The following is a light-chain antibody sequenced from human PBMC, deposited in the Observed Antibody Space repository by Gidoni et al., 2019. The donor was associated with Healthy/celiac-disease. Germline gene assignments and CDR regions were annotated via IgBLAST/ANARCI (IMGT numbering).Light chain of an antibody. V-gene: IGKV3-11*01. CDR2: DAS. CDR1: QSVSSY. CDR3: QQRSNWPPYT. Sequence: EIVLTQSPAPLSLSPGERATLSCRASQSVSSYLAWYPQKPGQAPRLLIYDASNRATGIPARFSGSGSVTDFTLTISSLEPEDFAVYSCQQRSNWPPYTFGQGTKLEIK. J-gene: IGKJ2*01.